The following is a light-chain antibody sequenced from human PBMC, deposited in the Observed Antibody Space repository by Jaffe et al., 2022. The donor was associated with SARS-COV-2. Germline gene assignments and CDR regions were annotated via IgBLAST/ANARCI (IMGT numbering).Light chain of an antibody. CDR2: GNT. CDR3: QSYDSSLNAYV. J-gene: IGLJ1*01. CDR1: SSNIGAYYD. V-gene: IGLV1-40*01. Sequence: QSVLTQPPSVSGAPGQRVTISCTGSSSNIGAYYDVHWYQQLPGTAPKLLFNGNTNRPSGVPDRFSGSKSGTSASLAITGLQAEDEADYYCQSYDSSLNAYVFGTGTKVTVL.